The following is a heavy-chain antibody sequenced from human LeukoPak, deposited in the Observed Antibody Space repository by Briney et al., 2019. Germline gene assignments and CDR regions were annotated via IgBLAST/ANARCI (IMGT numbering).Heavy chain of an antibody. CDR2: ISSSSSTI. D-gene: IGHD5-24*01. CDR3: ASRRDGSY. V-gene: IGHV3-48*01. J-gene: IGHJ4*02. Sequence: PGGSLRLSCAASGFTFSTYSMNWVRQAPGKGLEWVSYISSSSSTIYYADSVKGRFTISSDNVKNSLYLQMNSLRAEDTAVYYCASRRDGSYWGQGTLVTVSS. CDR1: GFTFSTYS.